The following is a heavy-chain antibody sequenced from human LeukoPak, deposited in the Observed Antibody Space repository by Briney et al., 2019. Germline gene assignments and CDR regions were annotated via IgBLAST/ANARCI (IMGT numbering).Heavy chain of an antibody. CDR1: GFTFSSYG. Sequence: GGSLRLSCAASGFTFSSYGMHWVRQAPGKGLEWVAVISYDGSNKYYADSVKGRFTISRDNSKNTLYLQMNSLRAEDTAVYYCARDPPAVAANTYGWGQGTLVTVSS. J-gene: IGHJ4*02. CDR3: ARDPPAVAANTYG. CDR2: ISYDGSNK. D-gene: IGHD6-6*01. V-gene: IGHV3-30*03.